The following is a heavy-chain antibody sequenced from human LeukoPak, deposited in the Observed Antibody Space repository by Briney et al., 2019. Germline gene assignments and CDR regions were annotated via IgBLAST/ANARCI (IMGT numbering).Heavy chain of an antibody. CDR1: GGSISSGGYY. CDR3: ARVSFRNWFDP. CDR2: IYYSGST. Sequence: SETLSLNCTVSGGSISSGGYYWSWIRQHPGKGLEWIGYIYYSGSTYYNPSLKSRVTISVDTSKNQFSLKLSSVTAADTAVYYCARVSFRNWFDPWGQGTLVTVSS. V-gene: IGHV4-31*03. J-gene: IGHJ5*02.